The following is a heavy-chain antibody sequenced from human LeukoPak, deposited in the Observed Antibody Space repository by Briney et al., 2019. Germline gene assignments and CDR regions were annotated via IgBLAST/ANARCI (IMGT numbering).Heavy chain of an antibody. V-gene: IGHV4-61*02. CDR2: IYTSGST. CDR3: ARSRRISLVRGVIGGSVYYYYMDV. CDR1: GGSISVGSYY. J-gene: IGHJ6*03. Sequence: SETLSLTCIVSGGSISVGSYYWSWVRQPAGKGLEWIGRIYTSGSTNYNPSLKSRVTISVDTSKNQFSLRLSSVTAADTAMYYCARSRRISLVRGVIGGSVYYYYMDVWGKGTTVTISS. D-gene: IGHD3-10*01.